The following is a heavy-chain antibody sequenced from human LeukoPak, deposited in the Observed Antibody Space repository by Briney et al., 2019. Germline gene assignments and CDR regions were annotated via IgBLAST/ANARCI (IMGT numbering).Heavy chain of an antibody. CDR2: ISYDGSNK. Sequence: GGSLRLSCTASGFTFSTYTVSWVRQAPGKGLEWVAVISYDGSNKYYADSVKGRFTISRDNSKNTLYLQMNSLRAEDTAVYYCARVGEYSSSSVYWGQGTLVTVSS. D-gene: IGHD6-6*01. V-gene: IGHV3-30-3*01. CDR1: GFTFSTYT. CDR3: ARVGEYSSSSVY. J-gene: IGHJ4*02.